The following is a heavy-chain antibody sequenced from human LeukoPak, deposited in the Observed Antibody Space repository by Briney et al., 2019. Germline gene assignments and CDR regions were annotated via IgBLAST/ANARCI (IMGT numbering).Heavy chain of an antibody. CDR2: IYYSGST. V-gene: IGHV4-59*08. CDR1: GGSFSGYY. D-gene: IGHD3-10*01. Sequence: SSETLSLTCAVYGGSFSGYYWSWIRQPPGKGLEWIGYIYYSGSTNYNPSLKSRVTISVDTSKNQFSLKLSSVTAADTAVYYCARHPKLLWFGETNWFDPWGQGTLVTVSS. J-gene: IGHJ5*02. CDR3: ARHPKLLWFGETNWFDP.